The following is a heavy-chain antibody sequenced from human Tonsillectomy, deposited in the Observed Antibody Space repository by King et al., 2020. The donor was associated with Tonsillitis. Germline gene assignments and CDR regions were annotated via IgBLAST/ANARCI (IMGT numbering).Heavy chain of an antibody. J-gene: IGHJ4*02. CDR2: IISDGSST. Sequence: VQLVESGGGLVQPGGSLRLSCAASGFTFSSYWMRWVRHDPGKGLVWVSRIISDGSSTSYADSVKGRFTISRDNAKNTLYLQMNSLRAEDTAVYYCARDREYSDFGNGPTHCWGQGTLVAASA. V-gene: IGHV3-74*01. D-gene: IGHD3-3*01. CDR1: GFTFSSYW. CDR3: ARDREYSDFGNGPTHC.